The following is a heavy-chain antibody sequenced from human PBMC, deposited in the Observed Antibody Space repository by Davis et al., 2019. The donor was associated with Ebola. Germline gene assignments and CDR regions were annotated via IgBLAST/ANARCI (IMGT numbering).Heavy chain of an antibody. CDR3: ARGGETRLEY. J-gene: IGHJ4*02. CDR1: GFTFSSYA. Sequence: GESLKISCEASGFTFSSYAMTWVRQAPGKGLQWVAVISGTGGSTYYADSVKGRFTISRDNSKNTLSLQMNSLRAEDTAVYYCARGGETRLEYWGQGTLVTVSS. CDR2: ISGTGGST. V-gene: IGHV3-23*01. D-gene: IGHD3-16*01.